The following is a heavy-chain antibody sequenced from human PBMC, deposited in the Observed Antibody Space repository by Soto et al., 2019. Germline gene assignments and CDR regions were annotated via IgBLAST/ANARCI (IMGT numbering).Heavy chain of an antibody. Sequence: PGGSLRLSCAASGFTFSSYAMSWVRQAPGKGLEWVSAISGSGGSTYYADSVKGRFTISRDNSKNTLYLQMNSLRAEDTAVYYYAKDLLVTPRNWFDPWGQGTLVTVSS. D-gene: IGHD5-18*01. CDR1: GFTFSSYA. V-gene: IGHV3-23*01. CDR2: ISGSGGST. J-gene: IGHJ5*02. CDR3: AKDLLVTPRNWFDP.